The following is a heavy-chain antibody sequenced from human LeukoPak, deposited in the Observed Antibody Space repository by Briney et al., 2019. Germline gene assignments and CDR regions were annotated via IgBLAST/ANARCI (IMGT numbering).Heavy chain of an antibody. J-gene: IGHJ5*02. CDR1: GYTFTSYG. V-gene: IGHV1-18*01. CDR2: ISAYNGNV. CDR3: ARDDRDYGSGSYYNVNNWFDP. D-gene: IGHD3-10*01. Sequence: ASVKVSCKASGYTFTSYGISWVRQAPGQGLEWMGWISAYNGNVNYAQKFQGRVTITADESTSTAYMELSSLRSEDTAVYYCARDDRDYGSGSYYNVNNWFDPWGQGTLVTVSS.